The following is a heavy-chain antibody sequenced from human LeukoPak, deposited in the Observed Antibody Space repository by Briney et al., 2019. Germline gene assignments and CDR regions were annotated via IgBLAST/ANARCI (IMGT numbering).Heavy chain of an antibody. CDR3: ARDPGRYCSGGSCYSITVFDY. D-gene: IGHD2-15*01. J-gene: IGHJ4*02. CDR1: GYTFSNYD. Sequence: ASVTVSCKAFGYTFSNYDINWVRQATGQGLEWMGWINPNSGGTYFAQSFEARVTLSRDTSINTAYMELRSLRSDDTAVYYCARDPGRYCSGGSCYSITVFDYWGQGTLVTVSS. V-gene: IGHV1-2*02. CDR2: INPNSGGT.